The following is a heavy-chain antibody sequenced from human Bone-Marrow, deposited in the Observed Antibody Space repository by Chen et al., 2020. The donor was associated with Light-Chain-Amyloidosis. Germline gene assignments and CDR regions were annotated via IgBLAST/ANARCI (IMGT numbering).Heavy chain of an antibody. J-gene: IGHJ4*02. Sequence: QLQLQESGPGLVRPSATLSLTCTVSGRSISIHSYYWGWIRQPSGKGLEWVGSMSYSRSTYYSPSIKSRVTISVDTPKNQFSLRLNSVTTADTALYYCARMFGFCSGGSCYSAYFDYWGQGALVTVSS. CDR1: GRSISIHSYY. D-gene: IGHD2-15*01. V-gene: IGHV4-39*01. CDR2: MSYSRST. CDR3: ARMFGFCSGGSCYSAYFDY.